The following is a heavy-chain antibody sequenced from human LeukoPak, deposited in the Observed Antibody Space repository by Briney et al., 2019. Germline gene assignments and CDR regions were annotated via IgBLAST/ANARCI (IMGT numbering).Heavy chain of an antibody. D-gene: IGHD6-19*01. V-gene: IGHV3-23*01. J-gene: IGHJ4*01. CDR2: LSGRSIPT. CDR1: GFTFSNSA. CDR3: ATGIYSSGWSYFDY. Sequence: GGSLRLSCAASGFTFSNSAMSWVRQAPGKGLEGVSTLSGRSIPTSYADSVQSRFPISRDNSKNALYLQMNSLRAEDTAVHYCATGIYSSGWSYFDYWGHGTLVTVSS.